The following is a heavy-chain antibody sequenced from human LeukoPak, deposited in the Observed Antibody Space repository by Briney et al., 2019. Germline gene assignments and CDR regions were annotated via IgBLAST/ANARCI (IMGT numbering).Heavy chain of an antibody. CDR1: GDSISSYF. CDR2: ISTSGTT. D-gene: IGHD6-6*01. Sequence: SETLSLTCTVSGDSISSYFWSWIRQPAGKGLEWIGRISTSGTTNYNASLKSRLTMSLDTSKHQFSLKLSSVTAADTAVYYCARGYSSSSVLANWGQGTLVTVSS. J-gene: IGHJ4*02. CDR3: ARGYSSSSVLAN. V-gene: IGHV4-4*07.